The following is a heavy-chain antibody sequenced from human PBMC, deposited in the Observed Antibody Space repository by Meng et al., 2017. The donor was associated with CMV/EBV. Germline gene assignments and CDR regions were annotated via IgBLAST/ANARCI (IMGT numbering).Heavy chain of an antibody. V-gene: IGHV3-7*01. CDR1: GFTFSSYW. CDR3: ARDIVVVSVARTNYYYYYGMDV. CDR2: IKQDGSEK. D-gene: IGHD2-2*01. J-gene: IGHJ6*02. Sequence: GESLKISCAASGFTFSSYWMSWVRQAPGKGLEWVANIKQDGSEKYYVDSVKGRFTISRDNAKNSLYLQMNSLRAEDTAVYYCARDIVVVSVARTNYYYYYGMDVWGQGTTVTVSS.